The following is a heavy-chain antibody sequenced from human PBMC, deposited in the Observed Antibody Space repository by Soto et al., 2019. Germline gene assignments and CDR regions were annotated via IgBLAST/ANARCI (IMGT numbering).Heavy chain of an antibody. CDR3: ARDREGVGAGLF. Sequence: LRLSCAASGFTFSSYSMNWVRQAPGKGLEWVSSISSSGAYIYYADSVKGRFTISRDNAKNSLYLQMNSLRAEDTAVYYCARDREGVGAGLFWGQGTMVTVSS. V-gene: IGHV3-21*01. CDR1: GFTFSSYS. J-gene: IGHJ3*01. D-gene: IGHD1-26*01. CDR2: ISSSGAYI.